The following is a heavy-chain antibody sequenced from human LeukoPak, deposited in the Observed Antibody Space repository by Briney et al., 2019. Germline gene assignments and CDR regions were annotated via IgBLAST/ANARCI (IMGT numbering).Heavy chain of an antibody. V-gene: IGHV1-69*04. CDR1: GGTFSSYA. CDR2: IIPILGIA. CDR3: ATDLHCSSTSCLDY. D-gene: IGHD2-2*01. Sequence: SVKVSCKASGGTFSSYAISWVRQAPGQGLEWMGRIIPILGIANYAQKFQGRVTMTEDTSTDTAYMELSSLRSEDTAVYYCATDLHCSSTSCLDYWGQGTLVTVSS. J-gene: IGHJ4*02.